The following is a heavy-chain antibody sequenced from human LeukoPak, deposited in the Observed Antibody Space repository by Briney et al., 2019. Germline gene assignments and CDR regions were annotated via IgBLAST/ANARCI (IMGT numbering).Heavy chain of an antibody. CDR3: PSWGSTSSFDY. V-gene: IGHV4-39*07. D-gene: IGHD2-2*01. Sequence: SETLSLTCTVSGGSISSSSYYWGWIRQPPGKGLEWIGSIYYSGSTYYNPSLKSRVTISVDTSKNQFSLKLSSVTAADTAVYYCPSWGSTSSFDYWGQGTLVTVSS. J-gene: IGHJ4*02. CDR2: IYYSGST. CDR1: GGSISSSSYY.